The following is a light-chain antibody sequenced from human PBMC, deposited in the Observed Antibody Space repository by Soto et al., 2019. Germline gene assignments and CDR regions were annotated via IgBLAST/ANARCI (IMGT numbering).Light chain of an antibody. CDR3: AAWDDSLSGPV. Sequence: QSVLTQPPSASGTPGQRVTISCSGSSSNIGSNYVYWYQQLPGTAPKLLIYRNNQRPSGVPDRFSGSKSGTSASLAISGLWSEVEADYYCAAWDDSLSGPVFGGGTKLTVL. V-gene: IGLV1-47*03. CDR2: RNN. CDR1: SSNIGSNY. J-gene: IGLJ3*02.